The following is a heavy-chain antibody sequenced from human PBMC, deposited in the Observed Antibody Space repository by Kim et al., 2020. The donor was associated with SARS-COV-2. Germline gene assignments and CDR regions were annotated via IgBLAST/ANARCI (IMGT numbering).Heavy chain of an antibody. J-gene: IGHJ4*02. Sequence: PSLQSRVTISVDTAKNPFSLKLSSVTAADTAVYYCARLGLNYDSSGYAEYWGQGTLVTVSS. D-gene: IGHD3-22*01. CDR3: ARLGLNYDSSGYAEY. V-gene: IGHV4-34*01.